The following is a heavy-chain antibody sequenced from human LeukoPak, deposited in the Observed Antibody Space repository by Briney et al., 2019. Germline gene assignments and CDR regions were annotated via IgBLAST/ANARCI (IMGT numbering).Heavy chain of an antibody. V-gene: IGHV4-59*10. CDR1: GGSFSGYY. Sequence: PSETLSLTCAVYGGSFSGYYWSWIRQPAGKGLEWIGRIYTSGSTNYNPSLKSRVTMSVDTSKNQFSLKLSSVTAADTAVYYCASRPRGYSYGLSAFDIWGQGTMVTVSS. J-gene: IGHJ3*02. D-gene: IGHD5-18*01. CDR3: ASRPRGYSYGLSAFDI. CDR2: IYTSGST.